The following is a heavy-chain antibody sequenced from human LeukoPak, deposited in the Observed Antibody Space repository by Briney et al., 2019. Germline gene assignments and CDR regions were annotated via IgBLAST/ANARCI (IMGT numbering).Heavy chain of an antibody. CDR1: TFNFSDYY. Sequence: GGSLRLSCAASTFNFSDYYMSWIRQAPGKGLEWVSYISSSGSTIYYADSVKGRFTISRDNAKTSLYLQMNSLRAEDTAVYYCARGKSSWTRDYYYYMDVWGKGTTVTVSS. D-gene: IGHD3-16*02. CDR3: ARGKSSWTRDYYYYMDV. CDR2: ISSSGSTI. J-gene: IGHJ6*03. V-gene: IGHV3-11*04.